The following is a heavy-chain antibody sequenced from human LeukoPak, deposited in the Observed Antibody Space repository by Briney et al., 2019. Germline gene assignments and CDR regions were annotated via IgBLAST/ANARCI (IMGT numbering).Heavy chain of an antibody. D-gene: IGHD6-19*01. V-gene: IGHV1-69*05. CDR1: GGTFSSYA. Sequence: ASVKVSCKASGGTFSSYAISWVRQAPGQGLEWMGGIIPIFGTANYAQKFQGRVTMTTDTSTSTAYMELRSPRSDDTAVYYCARARIAVAGKHYYYMDVWGKGTTVTVSS. CDR3: ARARIAVAGKHYYYMDV. CDR2: IIPIFGTA. J-gene: IGHJ6*03.